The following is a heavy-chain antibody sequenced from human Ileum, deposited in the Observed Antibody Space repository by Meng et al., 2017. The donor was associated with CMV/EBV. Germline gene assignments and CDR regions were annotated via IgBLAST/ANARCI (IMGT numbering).Heavy chain of an antibody. V-gene: IGHV6-1*01. CDR1: VSSNRAA. CDR2: TYYRSEWHN. Sequence: VSSNRAAWNWIRQSPSRGLEWLGRTYYRSEWHNDYAASVKSRISIRPDISKNQFSLQLNSVTPEDTAVYFCARDTYHDFWSGFPLDYWGQGTLVTVSS. J-gene: IGHJ4*02. CDR3: ARDTYHDFWSGFPLDY. D-gene: IGHD3-3*01.